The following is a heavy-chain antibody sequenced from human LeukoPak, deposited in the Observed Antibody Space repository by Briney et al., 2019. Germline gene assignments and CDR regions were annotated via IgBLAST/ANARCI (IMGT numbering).Heavy chain of an antibody. CDR1: GDSLVSGHY. V-gene: IGHV4-38-2*02. CDR2: VYHSGSI. D-gene: IGHD3-22*01. J-gene: IGHJ4*02. CDR3: AREIYYDSSAYDY. Sequence: SETLSLTCTVSGDSLVSGHYWGWIRQPPGQGLEWVGSVYHSGSIYYNPSLKSRVIMSVDTSKNQFSLKLSSLTPADTAIYYCAREIYYDSSAYDYWGQGTLVSVSS.